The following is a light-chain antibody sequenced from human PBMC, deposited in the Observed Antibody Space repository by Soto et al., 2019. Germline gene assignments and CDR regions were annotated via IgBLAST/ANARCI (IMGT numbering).Light chain of an antibody. CDR2: DAS. Sequence: EIVMTQSPATLSVSPGERATLSCRASQSVSNNLAWYQHKPGQAPRLLIYDASIRTPDIPARFSGRGSGTEFTLTINSLQSEDFAVYYCQQYYDWPPLTFGGGTKVEIK. CDR3: QQYYDWPPLT. J-gene: IGKJ4*01. V-gene: IGKV3-15*01. CDR1: QSVSNN.